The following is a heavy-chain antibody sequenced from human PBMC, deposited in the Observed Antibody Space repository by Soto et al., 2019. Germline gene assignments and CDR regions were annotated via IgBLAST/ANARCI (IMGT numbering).Heavy chain of an antibody. CDR1: GGSMNSHDYY. Sequence: QQQLQESGPGLVKPSQTLSLTCTVAGGSMNSHDYYWSWIRQPPGKGLEWIGYIHNTGSTYYNPSLKSRLTISSDMSNTQFSLRLNSVTAADTALYFCARGEVRGPFDIWGQGTKVTVSS. J-gene: IGHJ3*02. CDR2: IHNTGST. D-gene: IGHD3-10*01. CDR3: ARGEVRGPFDI. V-gene: IGHV4-30-4*01.